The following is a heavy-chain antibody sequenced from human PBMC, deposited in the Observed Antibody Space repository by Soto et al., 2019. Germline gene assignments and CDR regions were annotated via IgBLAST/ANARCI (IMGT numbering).Heavy chain of an antibody. CDR3: ARDLGSGWPYWYFDL. CDR2: INPNSGGT. J-gene: IGHJ2*01. CDR1: GYTFTGYY. Sequence: QVQLVQSGAEVKKPGASVKVSCKASGYTFTGYYMHWVRQAPGQGPEWMGWINPNSGGTNYAQKFQGWVTMTRDTSISTAYMELSRLRSDDTAVYYCARDLGSGWPYWYFDLWGRGTLVTVSS. D-gene: IGHD6-19*01. V-gene: IGHV1-2*04.